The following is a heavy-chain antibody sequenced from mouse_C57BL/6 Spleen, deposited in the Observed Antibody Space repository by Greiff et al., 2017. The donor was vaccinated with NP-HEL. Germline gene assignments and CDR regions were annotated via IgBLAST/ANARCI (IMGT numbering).Heavy chain of an antibody. CDR1: GYTFTSYW. CDR2: IYPGSGST. CDR3: ARGRATTVVADYYAMDY. V-gene: IGHV1-55*01. Sequence: QVQLQQPGAELVKPGASVKMSCKASGYTFTSYWITWVKQRPGQGLEWIGDIYPGSGSTNYNEKFKSKATLTVDTSSSTAYMQLSSLTSEDSAVYYCARGRATTVVADYYAMDYWGQGTSVTVSS. J-gene: IGHJ4*01. D-gene: IGHD1-1*01.